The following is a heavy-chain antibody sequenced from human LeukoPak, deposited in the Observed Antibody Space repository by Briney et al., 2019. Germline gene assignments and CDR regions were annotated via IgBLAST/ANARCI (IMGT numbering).Heavy chain of an antibody. CDR2: LSYDGSNK. Sequence: GSLRLSCAASGFTFSSYGMHWVRQAPGKGLEWVAVLSYDGSNKYYADSVKGRFTISRDNSKNTLYLQMNSLRAEDTAVYYCAKPRGIAVAHNYFDYWGQGTLVTVS. CDR3: AKPRGIAVAHNYFDY. D-gene: IGHD6-19*01. CDR1: GFTFSSYG. J-gene: IGHJ4*02. V-gene: IGHV3-30*18.